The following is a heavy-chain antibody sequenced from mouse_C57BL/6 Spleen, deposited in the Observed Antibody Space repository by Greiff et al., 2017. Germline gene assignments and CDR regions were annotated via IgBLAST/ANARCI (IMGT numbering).Heavy chain of an antibody. Sequence: DVKLVESGPGLVKPSQSLSLTCSVTGYSITSGYYWNWIRQFPGNKLEWMGYISYDGSNNYNPSLKNRISITRDTSTNQFFLKLNSVTTEDTATYYCARTLLRDPYWYFDVWGTGTTVTVSS. CDR2: ISYDGSN. CDR3: ARTLLRDPYWYFDV. V-gene: IGHV3-6*01. J-gene: IGHJ1*03. D-gene: IGHD1-1*01. CDR1: GYSITSGYY.